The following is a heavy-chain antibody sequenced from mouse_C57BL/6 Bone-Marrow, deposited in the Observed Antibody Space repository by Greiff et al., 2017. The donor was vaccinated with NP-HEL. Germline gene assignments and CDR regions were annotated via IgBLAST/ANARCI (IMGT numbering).Heavy chain of an antibody. V-gene: IGHV1-52*01. CDR3: ARDYYGSSYAWFAY. J-gene: IGHJ3*01. D-gene: IGHD1-1*01. Sequence: VQLQQPGAELVRPGSSVKLSCKASGYTFTSYWMHWVKQRPIQGLEWIGNIDPSDSETHYNQKFKDKATLTVDKSSSTAYMQLSSLTSEDSAVDYCARDYYGSSYAWFAYWGQGTLVTVSA. CDR1: GYTFTSYW. CDR2: IDPSDSET.